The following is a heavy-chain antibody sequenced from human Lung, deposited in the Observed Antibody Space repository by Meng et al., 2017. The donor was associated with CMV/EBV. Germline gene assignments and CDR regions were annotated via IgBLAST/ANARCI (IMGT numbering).Heavy chain of an antibody. D-gene: IGHD3-3*01. V-gene: IGHV1-69*05. CDR1: GDTFSNYA. J-gene: IGHJ4*02. CDR3: AVDLWSGYYTTLDY. CDR2: IIPTFGAP. Sequence: SVKVFXKASGDTFSNYAFSWVRQAPGQGLEWMGGIIPTFGAPNYAQKFDGRVTITTDKSTSTAYMELSGLTSEDSAVYYCAVDLWSGYYTTLDYWGLGTLVTVSS.